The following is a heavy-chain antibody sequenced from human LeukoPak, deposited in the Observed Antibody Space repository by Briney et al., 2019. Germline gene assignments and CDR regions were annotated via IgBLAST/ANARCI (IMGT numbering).Heavy chain of an antibody. Sequence: SETLSLTCGVSGASFSGYYWTWIRQPPGKGLEWIGEINHSGGTNYNMSLKSRVTISVDPSKKQFSLKLRSVTAEDTAVYYCATDRYYGSGSYYKFDYWGQGILVTVSS. CDR3: ATDRYYGSGSYYKFDY. D-gene: IGHD3-10*01. J-gene: IGHJ4*02. V-gene: IGHV4-34*01. CDR1: GASFSGYY. CDR2: INHSGGT.